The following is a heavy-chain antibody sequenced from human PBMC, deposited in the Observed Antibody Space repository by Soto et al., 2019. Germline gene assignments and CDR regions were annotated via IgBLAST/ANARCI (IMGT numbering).Heavy chain of an antibody. J-gene: IGHJ3*02. D-gene: IGHD3-10*01. CDR1: GGSITSYY. Sequence: PSETLSLTCTVSGGSITSYYWSWIRQPPGKGLEWIGNIYNSGSSHYNPSLKSRVTISVDTSKNRFSLNLRSVTAADTAVYHCARGTMVRGIGAFDIWGQGTMVTVSS. CDR3: ARGTMVRGIGAFDI. CDR2: IYNSGSS. V-gene: IGHV4-59*01.